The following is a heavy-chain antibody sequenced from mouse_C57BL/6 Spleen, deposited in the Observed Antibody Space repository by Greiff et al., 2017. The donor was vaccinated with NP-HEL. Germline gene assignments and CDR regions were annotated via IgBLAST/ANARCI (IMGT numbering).Heavy chain of an antibody. CDR1: GYAFSSSW. Sequence: VQLQQSGPELVKPGASVKISCKASGYAFSSSWMNWVKQRPGKGLEWIGRIYPGDGDTNYNGKFKGKATLTADKSSSTAYMQLSSLTSEDSAVYFCASHVGERAYWGQGTLVTVSA. CDR3: ASHVGERAY. J-gene: IGHJ3*01. D-gene: IGHD3-1*01. V-gene: IGHV1-82*01. CDR2: IYPGDGDT.